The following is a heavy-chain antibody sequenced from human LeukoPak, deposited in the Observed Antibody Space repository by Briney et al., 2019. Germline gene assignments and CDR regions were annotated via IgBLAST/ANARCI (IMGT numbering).Heavy chain of an antibody. Sequence: SQNLSLTCTVSGGSISSGDYYRSWIRQPPGKGLEWIGYIYYSGSTYYNPSLKSRVTISVDTSKNQFSLKLSSVTAADTAVYYCARLTRYSYGLDYWGQGTLVTVSS. V-gene: IGHV4-30-4*01. CDR1: GGSISSGDYY. CDR3: ARLTRYSYGLDY. CDR2: IYYSGST. J-gene: IGHJ4*02. D-gene: IGHD5-18*01.